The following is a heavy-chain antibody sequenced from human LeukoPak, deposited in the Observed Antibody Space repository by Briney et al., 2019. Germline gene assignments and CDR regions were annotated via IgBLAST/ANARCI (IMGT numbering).Heavy chain of an antibody. CDR3: ARDREVYGDYEGFDY. J-gene: IGHJ4*02. CDR1: GGSISSHY. D-gene: IGHD4-17*01. CDR2: IYYSGST. V-gene: IGHV4-59*11. Sequence: PSETLSLTCTVSGGSISSHYWSWIRQPPGKGLEWIGYIYYSGSTNYNPSLKSRVTISVDTSKNQFSLKLSSVTAADTAVYYCARDREVYGDYEGFDYWGQGTLVTVSS.